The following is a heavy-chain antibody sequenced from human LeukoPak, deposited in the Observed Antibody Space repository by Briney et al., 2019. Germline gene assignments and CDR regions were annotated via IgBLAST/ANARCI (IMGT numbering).Heavy chain of an antibody. CDR3: AVVVPAAIPDY. D-gene: IGHD2-2*01. J-gene: IGHJ4*02. Sequence: GASVKVSFKASGGTFSSYAISWVRQAPGQGLEWMGGIIPIFGTANYAQKFQGRVTITADESTSTAYMELSSLRSEDTAVYYCAVVVPAAIPDYWGQGTLVTVSS. CDR2: IIPIFGTA. CDR1: GGTFSSYA. V-gene: IGHV1-69*13.